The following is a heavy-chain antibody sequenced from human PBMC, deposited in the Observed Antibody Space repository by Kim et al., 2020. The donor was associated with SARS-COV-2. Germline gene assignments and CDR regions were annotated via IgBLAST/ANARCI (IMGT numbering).Heavy chain of an antibody. V-gene: IGHV3-33*01. J-gene: IGHJ4*02. CDR2: IWYDGSNK. CDR1: GFTFSSYG. CDR3: AREGWDGSGSYYNAKRYYFDY. D-gene: IGHD3-10*01. Sequence: GGSLRLSCAASGFTFSSYGMHWVRQAPGKGLEWVAVIWYDGSNKYYADSVKGRFTISRDNSKNTLYLQMNSLRAEDTAVYYCAREGWDGSGSYYNAKRYYFDYWGQGTLVTVSS.